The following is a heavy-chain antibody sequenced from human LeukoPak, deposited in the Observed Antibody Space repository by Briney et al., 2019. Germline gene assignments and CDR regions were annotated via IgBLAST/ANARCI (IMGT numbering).Heavy chain of an antibody. CDR3: ANLGVSIAAAAFDY. Sequence: GGSLRLSCAASGLTFSSNAMSWVGQAPGKGLNWVSAISGSGGSTYYADSVKGRFTISRDNSKNTLYLQMNSLRAEDTAVYYCANLGVSIAAAAFDYWGQGTLVTVSS. J-gene: IGHJ4*02. D-gene: IGHD6-13*01. CDR2: ISGSGGST. CDR1: GLTFSSNA. V-gene: IGHV3-23*01.